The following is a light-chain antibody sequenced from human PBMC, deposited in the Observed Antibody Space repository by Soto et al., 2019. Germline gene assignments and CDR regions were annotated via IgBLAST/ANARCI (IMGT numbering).Light chain of an antibody. V-gene: IGLV1-40*01. CDR3: QSYASSISAL. Sequence: QSVLTQPPSVSGAPGQRVTISCTGSSSNIGAGYYVHWYQQLPGTAPKLLIYGNSNRPSGVPDRFSGSKSGTSASLAVSGLQAEDEADYSCQSYASSISALFGRGTKVTVL. J-gene: IGLJ2*01. CDR1: SSNIGAGYY. CDR2: GNS.